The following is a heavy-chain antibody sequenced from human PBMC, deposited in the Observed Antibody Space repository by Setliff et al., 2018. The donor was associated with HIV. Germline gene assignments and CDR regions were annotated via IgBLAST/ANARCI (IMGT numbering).Heavy chain of an antibody. J-gene: IGHJ4*02. CDR3: ARIKGSWYVDY. V-gene: IGHV2-70*11. Sequence: SGPTLVNPPQTLTLTCTFSGFSLTTTGMCVTWIRQPPGKALEWLARIDWDDDEYYSTSLKTRLTISKDTSKNQVALTMTNMDPVDTATYYYARIKGSWYVDYWGQGTLVTVSS. CDR2: IDWDDDE. D-gene: IGHD6-13*01. CDR1: GFSLTTTGMC.